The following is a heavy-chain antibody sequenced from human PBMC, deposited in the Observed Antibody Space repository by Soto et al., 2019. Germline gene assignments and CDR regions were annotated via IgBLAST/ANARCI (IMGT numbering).Heavy chain of an antibody. CDR3: ARRGLVGATTFDY. D-gene: IGHD1-26*01. V-gene: IGHV4-39*01. Sequence: SETLSLTCTVSGGSISSSRSCWGWIRQPPGKGLECIGSIYYSGSTYYSPSLKSRVTISVDTSKNQFSLKLSSVTAADTAVYYCARRGLVGATTFDYWGQGTLVTVSS. CDR2: IYYSGST. J-gene: IGHJ4*02. CDR1: GGSISSSRSC.